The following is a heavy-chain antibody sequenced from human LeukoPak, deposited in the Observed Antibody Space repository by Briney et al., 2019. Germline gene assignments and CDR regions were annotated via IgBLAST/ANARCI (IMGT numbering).Heavy chain of an antibody. Sequence: ASVKVSCKASGYTFTSYDINWVRQATGQGLEWMGWMNPNSGNTGYAQKFQGRVTMTRNTSISTAYMELSSLRSEDTAVYYCVRTQRIAARPRFDPWGQGTLVTVSS. D-gene: IGHD6-6*01. J-gene: IGHJ5*02. CDR2: MNPNSGNT. CDR1: GYTFTSYD. CDR3: VRTQRIAARPRFDP. V-gene: IGHV1-8*01.